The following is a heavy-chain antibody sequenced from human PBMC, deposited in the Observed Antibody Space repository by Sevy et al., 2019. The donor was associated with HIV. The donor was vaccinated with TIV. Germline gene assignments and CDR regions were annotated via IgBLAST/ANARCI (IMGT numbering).Heavy chain of an antibody. CDR2: VKSKTEGGTT. CDR1: GFNFSNVW. CDR3: ATGGSLFQH. V-gene: IGHV3-15*01. D-gene: IGHD3-16*01. J-gene: IGHJ1*01. Sequence: GGSLRLSCAASGFNFSNVWMSWIRQAPGKGLEGVGHVKSKTEGGTTDYAAPVRGRFAISRDDSKNTLYLEMTSLKTADTAVYYCATGGSLFQHWGQGTLVTVSS.